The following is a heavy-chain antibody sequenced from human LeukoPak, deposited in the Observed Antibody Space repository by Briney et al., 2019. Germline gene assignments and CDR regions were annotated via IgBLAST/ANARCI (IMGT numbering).Heavy chain of an antibody. Sequence: ASVKVSCKASGYTFTSYAMNWVRQAPGQGLEWMGWINTNTGNPTYAQGFTGRFVFSLDTSVSTAYLQMHSLRAEDTAVYYCAKAIYCPNAVCTPLENWGQGTLVTVSS. J-gene: IGHJ4*02. D-gene: IGHD2-8*01. CDR1: GYTFTSYA. CDR2: INTNTGNP. CDR3: AKAIYCPNAVCTPLEN. V-gene: IGHV7-4-1*01.